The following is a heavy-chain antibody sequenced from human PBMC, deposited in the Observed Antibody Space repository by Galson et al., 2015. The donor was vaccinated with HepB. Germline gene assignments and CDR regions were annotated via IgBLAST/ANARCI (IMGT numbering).Heavy chain of an antibody. CDR3: ARVEYPAYCGGDCYSYYFDY. J-gene: IGHJ4*02. Sequence: SVKVSCKASGCTFTSYAMHWVRQAPGQRLEWMGWINAGNGSTKYSQKFQGRVTITRDTSASTAYMELSSLRSEDTAVYYCARVEYPAYCGGDCYSYYFDYWGQGTLVTVSS. CDR1: GCTFTSYA. D-gene: IGHD2-21*01. CDR2: INAGNGST. V-gene: IGHV1-3*01.